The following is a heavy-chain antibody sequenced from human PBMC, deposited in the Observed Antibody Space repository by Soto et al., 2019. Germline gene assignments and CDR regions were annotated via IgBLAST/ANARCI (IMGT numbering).Heavy chain of an antibody. CDR2: INPNSGGT. CDR3: ARYYYYSSGPGSGAFDL. V-gene: IGHV1-2*04. D-gene: IGHD3-22*01. CDR1: GYTFTGYY. J-gene: IGHJ3*01. Sequence: ASVKVSCKASGYTFTGYYMHWVRQAPGQGLEWMGWINPNSGGTNYAQKFQGWVTMTRDTSISTAYMELSRLRSDDTAVYYCARYYYYSSGPGSGAFDLSGQGTMVTVS.